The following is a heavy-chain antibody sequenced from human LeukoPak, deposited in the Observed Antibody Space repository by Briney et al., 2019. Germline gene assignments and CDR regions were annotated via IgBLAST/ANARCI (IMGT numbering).Heavy chain of an antibody. D-gene: IGHD3-10*01. CDR2: IYNTGST. J-gene: IGHJ4*02. Sequence: PSETLSLTCTVPGGCIRSFYWSWLRQPPGKGLEWIGYIYNTGSTEYNPSLKSRVTISVDTSKKQFSLRLSAVTAADTAVYYCARSYHYGSGSYSYYFDYWGQGTLVTVSS. CDR3: ARSYHYGSGSYSYYFDY. V-gene: IGHV4-59*08. CDR1: GGCIRSFY.